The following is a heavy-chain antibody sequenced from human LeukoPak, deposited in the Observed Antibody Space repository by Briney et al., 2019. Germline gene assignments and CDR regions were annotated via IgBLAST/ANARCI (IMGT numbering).Heavy chain of an antibody. V-gene: IGHV4-39*01. CDR3: ARGRGLAGTFDY. CDR2: IYYSGTT. D-gene: IGHD6-13*01. Sequence: SETLSLTCSVSGGSISSGTYYWGWIRQPPGKGLEWIATIYYSGTTYYNPSLRSRVTISVDTSKNQFSLKLSSVTAADTAVYYCARGRGLAGTFDYWGQGTLVTVSS. J-gene: IGHJ4*02. CDR1: GGSISSGTYY.